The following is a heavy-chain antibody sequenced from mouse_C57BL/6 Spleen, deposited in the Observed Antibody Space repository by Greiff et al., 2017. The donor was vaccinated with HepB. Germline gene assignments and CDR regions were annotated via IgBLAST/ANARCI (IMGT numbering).Heavy chain of an antibody. CDR2: INPNNGGT. Sequence: EVQLQQSGPELVKPGASVKISCKASGYTFTDYYMNWVKQSHGKSLEWIGDINPNNGGTSYNQKFKGKATLTVDKSSSTAYMELRSLTSEDSAVYYCARSRYLSYWYFDVWGTGTTVTVSS. V-gene: IGHV1-26*01. CDR1: GYTFTDYY. J-gene: IGHJ1*03. D-gene: IGHD5-1*01. CDR3: ARSRYLSYWYFDV.